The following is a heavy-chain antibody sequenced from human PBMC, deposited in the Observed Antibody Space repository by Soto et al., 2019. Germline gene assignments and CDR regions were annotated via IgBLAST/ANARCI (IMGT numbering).Heavy chain of an antibody. D-gene: IGHD3-16*02. CDR2: ISYDGINE. Sequence: QVQLVESGGSVVQPGRSLRLSCEASGFTFTSYAMHWVRQAPGKGLEWVAVISYDGINEYYADSVKGRFTISRDNSTTTLFLQMSSLRVEDTAVYYCARDRLRLGELSLIGYFDYWGQGTLVTVSS. J-gene: IGHJ4*02. CDR1: GFTFTSYA. CDR3: ARDRLRLGELSLIGYFDY. V-gene: IGHV3-30*15.